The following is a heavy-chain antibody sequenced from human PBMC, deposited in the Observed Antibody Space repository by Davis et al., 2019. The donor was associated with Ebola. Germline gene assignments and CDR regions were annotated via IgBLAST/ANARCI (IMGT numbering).Heavy chain of an antibody. Sequence: ESLKISCTVSGGSISSSSYYWGWIRQPPGKGLEWIGSIYYSGSTYYNPSLKSRVTISVDTSKNQFSLKLSSVTAADTAVYYCARDRTVYYYMDVWGKGTTVTVSS. J-gene: IGHJ6*03. V-gene: IGHV4-39*07. CDR2: IYYSGST. CDR1: GGSISSSSYY. D-gene: IGHD1-1*01. CDR3: ARDRTVYYYMDV.